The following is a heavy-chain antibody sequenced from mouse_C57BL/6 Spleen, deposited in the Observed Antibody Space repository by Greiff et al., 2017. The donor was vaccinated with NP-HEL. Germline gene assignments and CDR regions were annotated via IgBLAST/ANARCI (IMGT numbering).Heavy chain of an antibody. CDR2: ISSGSSTI. V-gene: IGHV5-17*01. CDR3: ARVITTAGYYAMDY. Sequence: EVQRVESGGGLVKPGGSLKLSCAASGFTFSDYGMHWVRQAPEKGLEWVAYISSGSSTIYYADTVKGRFTISRDNAKNTLFLQMTSLRSEDTAMYYCARVITTAGYYAMDYWGQGTSVTVSS. D-gene: IGHD2-4*01. J-gene: IGHJ4*01. CDR1: GFTFSDYG.